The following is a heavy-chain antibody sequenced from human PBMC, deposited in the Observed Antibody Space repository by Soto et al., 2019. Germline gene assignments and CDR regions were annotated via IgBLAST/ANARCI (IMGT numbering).Heavy chain of an antibody. J-gene: IGHJ3*02. D-gene: IGHD3-9*01. CDR2: MNPNSGNT. V-gene: IGHV1-8*01. CDR3: ATSVLRYFDWLSPSDAFDI. Sequence: SCKASGYTFTSYDINWVRQATGQGLEWMGWMNPNSGNTGYAQKFQGRVTMTRNTPISTAYMELSSLRSEDTAVYYCATSVLRYFDWLSPSDAFDIWGQGTMVTVSS. CDR1: GYTFTSYD.